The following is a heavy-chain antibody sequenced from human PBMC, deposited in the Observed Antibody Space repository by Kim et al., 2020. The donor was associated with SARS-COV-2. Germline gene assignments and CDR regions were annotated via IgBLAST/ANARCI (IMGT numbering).Heavy chain of an antibody. Sequence: GGSLRLSCAASGFTFSSYEMNWVRQAPGKGLEWVSYISSSGSTIYYADSVKGRFTISRDNAKNSLYLQMNSLRAEDTAVYYCARVGTLLAAAGKVYYYYGMDVWGQGTTVTVSS. J-gene: IGHJ6*02. CDR3: ARVGTLLAAAGKVYYYYGMDV. D-gene: IGHD6-13*01. CDR1: GFTFSSYE. V-gene: IGHV3-48*03. CDR2: ISSSGSTI.